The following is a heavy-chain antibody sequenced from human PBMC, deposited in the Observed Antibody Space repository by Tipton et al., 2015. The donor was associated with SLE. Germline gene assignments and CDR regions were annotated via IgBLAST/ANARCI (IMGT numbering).Heavy chain of an antibody. CDR2: INHSGST. CDR3: ARGGGQQGRAFDI. J-gene: IGHJ3*02. Sequence: TLSLTCAVYGGSFSGYYWSWIRQPPGKGLEWIGEINHSGSTNYNPSLKSRFTISVDTSKNQFSLKLSSVTAADTAVYYCARGGGQQGRAFDIWGQGTLVTVSS. V-gene: IGHV4-34*01. CDR1: GGSFSGYY. D-gene: IGHD6-13*01.